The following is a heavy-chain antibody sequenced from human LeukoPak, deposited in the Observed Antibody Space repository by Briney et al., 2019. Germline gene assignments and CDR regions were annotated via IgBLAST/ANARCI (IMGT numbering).Heavy chain of an antibody. V-gene: IGHV3-33*01. CDR1: GFTFSSYG. Sequence: PGGSLRLSCAASGFTFSSYGMHWVRQAPAKGLERVSVIWYDGSSKYYADSVKGRYTISRDNSNNTLYLQMNSLRAEDTAVYYCARDSRYHPVDYWGQGTLVTVSS. J-gene: IGHJ4*02. CDR2: IWYDGSSK. D-gene: IGHD3-16*02. CDR3: ARDSRYHPVDY.